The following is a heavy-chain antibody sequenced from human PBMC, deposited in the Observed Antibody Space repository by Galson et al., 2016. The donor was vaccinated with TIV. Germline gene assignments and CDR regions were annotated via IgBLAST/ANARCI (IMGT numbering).Heavy chain of an antibody. V-gene: IGHV3-66*02. CDR1: GLTVNNNY. CDR3: ARDRVVGATYYNYYYGMDV. J-gene: IGHJ6*02. D-gene: IGHD2-15*01. Sequence: SLRLSCAASGLTVNNNYMTWVRQAPGKGLEWVSVIYGGGDTYYADSVRGRFTISRDNSKDILYLHMNGLRADDTAVYYCARDRVVGATYYNYYYGMDVWGRGTTFTVFS. CDR2: IYGGGDT.